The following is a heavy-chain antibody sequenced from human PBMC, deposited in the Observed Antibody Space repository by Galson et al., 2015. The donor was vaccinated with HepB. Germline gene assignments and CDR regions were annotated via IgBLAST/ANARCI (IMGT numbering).Heavy chain of an antibody. CDR3: ARGVAAATGSDY. CDR1: GYTFTSYD. CDR2: MNPNSGNT. V-gene: IGHV1-8*01. J-gene: IGHJ4*02. D-gene: IGHD6-13*01. Sequence: SVKVSCKASGYTFTSYDINWVRQATGQGLEWMGWMNPNSGNTGYAQKFQGRVTMTRNTSISTAYMELSSLRSEDTAVYYCARGVAAATGSDYWGQGTLVTVSS.